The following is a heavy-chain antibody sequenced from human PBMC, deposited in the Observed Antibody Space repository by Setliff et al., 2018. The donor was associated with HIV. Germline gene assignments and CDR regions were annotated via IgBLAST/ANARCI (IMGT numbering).Heavy chain of an antibody. J-gene: IGHJ4*02. D-gene: IGHD2-2*01. CDR2: INPAGGNS. CDR3: ARVYCSIASCYDEYYFDY. CDR1: GYSFGDYY. Sequence: ASVKVSCKSSGYSFGDYYIHWVRQAPGQGLEWMGVINPAGGNSHYAQKFQGRVTVTGDASTSTVYMDLSSLRSDDTAVYFCARVYCSIASCYDEYYFDYWGQGTLVTVS. V-gene: IGHV1-46*01.